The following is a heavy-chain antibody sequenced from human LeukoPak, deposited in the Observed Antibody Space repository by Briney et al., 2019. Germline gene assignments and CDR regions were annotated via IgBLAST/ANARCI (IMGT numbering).Heavy chain of an antibody. CDR2: ISSSSSYI. CDR3: ARDPYYDSSGYYSPPLAFDY. CDR1: GFTLSSYT. J-gene: IGHJ4*02. D-gene: IGHD3-22*01. Sequence: GGSLRLSCAASGFTLSSYTMTWVRQAPGKGLECVAYISSSSSYIYYADSVKGRFTISRDNAKNSLYLQMNSLRAEDTAVYYCARDPYYDSSGYYSPPLAFDYWGQGTLVTVSS. V-gene: IGHV3-21*05.